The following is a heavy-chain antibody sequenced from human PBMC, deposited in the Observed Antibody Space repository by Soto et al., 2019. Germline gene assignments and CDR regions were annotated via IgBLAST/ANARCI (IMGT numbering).Heavy chain of an antibody. CDR3: VRYARSLGWYFDL. CDR1: GFTFSSYA. J-gene: IGHJ2*01. D-gene: IGHD2-2*01. Sequence: GGSLRLSCAASGFTFSSYAMSWVRQAPGKGLEWVSAIRSKGNNYATEYAASLEGRFTFSRDDSKNTAYLQMNSLKIEDTAVYYCVRYARSLGWYFDLWGRGTLVTVSS. CDR2: IRSKGNNYAT. V-gene: IGHV3-73*01.